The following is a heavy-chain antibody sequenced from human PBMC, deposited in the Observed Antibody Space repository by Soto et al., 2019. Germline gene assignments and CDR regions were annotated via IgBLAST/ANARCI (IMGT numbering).Heavy chain of an antibody. CDR3: ARGNSGSGSYYNGMDV. J-gene: IGHJ6*02. V-gene: IGHV3-20*04. CDR1: GFTFDDYG. Sequence: PGGSLRLSCAASGFTFDDYGMNWVRQAPGKGLEWVSGVNWNGDSTGYADSVKGRFTISRDNAKNSLYLQMNSLRAEDTAFYYCARGNSGSGSYYNGMDVWGQGTTVTVSS. D-gene: IGHD3-10*01. CDR2: VNWNGDST.